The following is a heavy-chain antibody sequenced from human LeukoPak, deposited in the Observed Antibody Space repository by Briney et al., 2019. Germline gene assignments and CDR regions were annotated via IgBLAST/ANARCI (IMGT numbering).Heavy chain of an antibody. CDR1: GFTFSSYA. CDR2: ISGSGGST. D-gene: IGHD5-18*01. Sequence: AGGSLRLSCAASGFTFSSYAMSWVRQAPGKGLEWVSAISGSGGSTYYADSVKGRFTISRDNSKNTLYLQMNSLRAEDTAVYYCARDKADTAMVPFDYWGQGTLVTVSS. J-gene: IGHJ4*02. V-gene: IGHV3-23*01. CDR3: ARDKADTAMVPFDY.